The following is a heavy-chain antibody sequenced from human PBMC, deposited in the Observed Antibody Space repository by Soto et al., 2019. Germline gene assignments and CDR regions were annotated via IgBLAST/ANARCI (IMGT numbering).Heavy chain of an antibody. CDR3: ASDTGGYRYGPFGWGAFDI. J-gene: IGHJ3*02. V-gene: IGHV3-53*02. CDR2: IYSGGST. Sequence: EVQLVETGGGLIQPGGSLRLSCAASGFTVSSNYMSWVRQAPGKGLEWVSVIYSGGSTYYADSVKGRFTISRDDAKTTLYLQMTSLRAEDTAVYYCASDTGGYRYGPFGWGAFDIWGQGTMVTVSS. CDR1: GFTVSSNY. D-gene: IGHD5-18*01.